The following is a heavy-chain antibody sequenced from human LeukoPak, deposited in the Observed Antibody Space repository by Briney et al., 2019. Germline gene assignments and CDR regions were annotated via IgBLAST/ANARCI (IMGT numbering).Heavy chain of an antibody. Sequence: SPTLSLTCAVDGGSFSGYYWSWIRQPPGKWLEWIGEINHSGSTNYNPSLKSRVTISVDTSKNQFSLKLSSVTAADTAVYYCARAVAGKRGYFQHWGQGTLVTVSS. CDR1: GGSFSGYY. J-gene: IGHJ1*01. V-gene: IGHV4-34*01. CDR3: ARAVAGKRGYFQH. D-gene: IGHD6-19*01. CDR2: INHSGST.